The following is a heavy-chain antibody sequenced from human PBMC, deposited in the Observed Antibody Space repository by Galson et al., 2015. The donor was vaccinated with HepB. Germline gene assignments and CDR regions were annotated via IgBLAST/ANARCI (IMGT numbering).Heavy chain of an antibody. Sequence: SVKVSCQASGYTFTSYYMHWVRQAPGQGLEWMGIINPSGGSTSYAQKFQGRVTMTRDTSTSTVYMELSSLRSEDTAVYYCARDYGSGSYYEVGGYFQHWGQGTLVTVSS. D-gene: IGHD3-10*01. CDR2: INPSGGST. CDR3: ARDYGSGSYYEVGGYFQH. J-gene: IGHJ1*01. CDR1: GYTFTSYY. V-gene: IGHV1-46*03.